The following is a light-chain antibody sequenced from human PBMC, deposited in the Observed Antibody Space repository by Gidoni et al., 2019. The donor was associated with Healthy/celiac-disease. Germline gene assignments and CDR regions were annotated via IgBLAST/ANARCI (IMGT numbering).Light chain of an antibody. Sequence: DIQMTQSPSTLSASVGDRVTITCRASQSISSWLVWYQQKPGKAPKLLIYEASSLGSGVPSRFSGSGSGTEFTLTISSLQPDDFATYYCQQYNSYSYTFGQGTKLEIK. CDR2: EAS. V-gene: IGKV1-5*03. CDR3: QQYNSYSYT. J-gene: IGKJ2*01. CDR1: QSISSW.